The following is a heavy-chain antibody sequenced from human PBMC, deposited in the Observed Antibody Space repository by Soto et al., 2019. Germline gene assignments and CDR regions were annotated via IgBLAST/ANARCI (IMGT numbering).Heavy chain of an antibody. D-gene: IGHD3-10*01. Sequence: SETLSLTCTVSGGSISSYDWSWIRQPPGKGLEWIGYIYYSGSTNYNPSLKSRVTISVDTSKNQFSLKLSSVTAADTAVYYCARGTTMVRGVIITPYGMDVWGQGTMVT. CDR1: GGSISSYD. V-gene: IGHV4-59*08. CDR3: ARGTTMVRGVIITPYGMDV. J-gene: IGHJ6*02. CDR2: IYYSGST.